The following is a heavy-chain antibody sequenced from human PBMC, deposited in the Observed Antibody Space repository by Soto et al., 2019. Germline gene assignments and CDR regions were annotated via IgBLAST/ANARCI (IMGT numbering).Heavy chain of an antibody. J-gene: IGHJ4*02. CDR3: ARVNCSGGSCYFDF. D-gene: IGHD2-15*01. CDR2: ISTYNGNT. V-gene: IGHV1-18*01. CDR1: GYTFTSYG. Sequence: QVQLVQSGAEVKKPGASVKFSCKASGYTFTSYGISWVRQAPGQGREWMGWISTYNGNTNYAQKLQGRVTMTTDTSTSTDYMELRSLRSVDTAVYYCARVNCSGGSCYFDFWGQGTLVTVSS.